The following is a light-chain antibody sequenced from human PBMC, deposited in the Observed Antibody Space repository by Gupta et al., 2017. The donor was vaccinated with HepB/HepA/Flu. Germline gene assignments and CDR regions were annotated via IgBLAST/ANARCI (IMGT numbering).Light chain of an antibody. CDR2: DSN. CDR1: SSNIGTPYD. CDR3: QSFDSSLSAWV. Sequence: QSVLTQPPSLSGAPGQRVTISCTGSSSNIGTPYDIHWYQQLPGTAPKLIMYDSNNRPSGVPNRFSGSKSGTSAYLAITGLQAEDEADYYCQSFDSSLSAWVFGGGTKLTVL. J-gene: IGLJ3*02. V-gene: IGLV1-40*01.